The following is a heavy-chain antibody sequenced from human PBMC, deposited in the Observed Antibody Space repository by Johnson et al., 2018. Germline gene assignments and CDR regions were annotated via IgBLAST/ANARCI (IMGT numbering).Heavy chain of an antibody. Sequence: VQLVQAGGGLVQPGGSXRLYCATSGLILTRRWMSWVSQAPGKGMEWVANIKFAVSETHYIDSVKGRCNIYRNNAENSEFLQMNSRRGEDTAVYNCAREGGYCSGGNCYSHFDYWGQGTLVIVSS. CDR3: AREGGYCSGGNCYSHFDY. CDR2: IKFAVSET. J-gene: IGHJ4*02. CDR1: GLILTRRW. D-gene: IGHD2-15*01. V-gene: IGHV3-7*01.